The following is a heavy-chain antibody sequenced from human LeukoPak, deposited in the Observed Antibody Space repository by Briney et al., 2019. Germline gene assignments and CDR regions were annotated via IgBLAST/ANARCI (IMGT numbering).Heavy chain of an antibody. CDR1: GFTFDDYA. J-gene: IGHJ4*02. CDR3: AREPSIGPDY. V-gene: IGHV3-74*01. D-gene: IGHD6-6*01. Sequence: GGSLRLSCAASGFTFDDYAMHWVRQAPGKGLVWVSRINSDGSSTSYADSVKGRFTISRDNAKNTLYLQMNSLRAEDTAVYYCAREPSIGPDYWGQGILVTVSS. CDR2: INSDGSST.